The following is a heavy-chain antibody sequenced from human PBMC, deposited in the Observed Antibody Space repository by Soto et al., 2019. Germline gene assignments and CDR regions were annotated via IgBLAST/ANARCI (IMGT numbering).Heavy chain of an antibody. Sequence: QVQLVQSGAEVKKPGASVKVSCKASGYTFTSYGISWVRQAPGQGLEWMGWISAYNGNTNYAQKLQGRVTMTTDTATSPAYMELRSLRSDDTAVYYCARDLATIDYYYGMDVWGQGTTVTVSS. CDR3: ARDLATIDYYYGMDV. CDR1: GYTFTSYG. V-gene: IGHV1-18*01. J-gene: IGHJ6*02. D-gene: IGHD5-12*01. CDR2: ISAYNGNT.